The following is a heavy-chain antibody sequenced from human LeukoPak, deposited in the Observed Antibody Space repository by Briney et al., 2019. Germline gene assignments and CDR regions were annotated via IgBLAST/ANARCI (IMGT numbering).Heavy chain of an antibody. Sequence: PGGSLRLSCAASGFTFSDYYMSWIHQAPGKGLEWVSYISSSGSTIYYADSVKGRFTISRDNAKNSLYLQMNSLRAEDTAVYYCASPHSSGSRYYFDYWGQGTLVTVSS. V-gene: IGHV3-11*01. J-gene: IGHJ4*02. D-gene: IGHD3-22*01. CDR2: ISSSGSTI. CDR1: GFTFSDYY. CDR3: ASPHSSGSRYYFDY.